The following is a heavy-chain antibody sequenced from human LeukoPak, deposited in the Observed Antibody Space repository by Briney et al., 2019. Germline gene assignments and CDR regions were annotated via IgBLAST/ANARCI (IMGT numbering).Heavy chain of an antibody. Sequence: SETLSLTCAVYGESFSGYYWSWIRQPPGKGLEWIGEITHSGSTNYNPTLKSRVTISVDTSKNQFSLKLSSVTAADTAVYYCARGRRSSLVYWGQGTLVTISS. CDR3: ARGRRSSLVY. J-gene: IGHJ4*02. CDR1: GESFSGYY. D-gene: IGHD6-13*01. CDR2: ITHSGST. V-gene: IGHV4-34*01.